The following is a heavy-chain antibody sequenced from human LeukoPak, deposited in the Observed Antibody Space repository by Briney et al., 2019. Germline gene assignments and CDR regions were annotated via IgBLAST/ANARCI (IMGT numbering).Heavy chain of an antibody. J-gene: IGHJ4*02. V-gene: IGHV3-23*01. D-gene: IGHD5-18*01. Sequence: GGSLRLSCAASGFTFSTFAMLWVRQPPGKGLEWVSSIFPSGGEIHYADSVRGRFTISRDNSKSILSLQMNSLRAEDTAIYYCATYRQVLLPFESWGQGTLVTVSS. CDR2: IFPSGGEI. CDR3: ATYRQVLLPFES. CDR1: GFTFSTFA.